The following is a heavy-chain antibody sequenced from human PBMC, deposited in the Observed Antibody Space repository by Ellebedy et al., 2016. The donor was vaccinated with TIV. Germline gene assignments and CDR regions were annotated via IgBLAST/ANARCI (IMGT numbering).Heavy chain of an antibody. V-gene: IGHV1-46*01. Sequence: ASVKVSXKASRYTFTGYYMHWVRQAPGQGLEWMGIINPSGGSTSYAQKFQGRVTMTRDTSTSTVYMELSSLRSEDTAVYYCARDRSGFDIWGQGTMVTVSS. CDR3: ARDRSGFDI. J-gene: IGHJ3*02. D-gene: IGHD3-10*01. CDR2: INPSGGST. CDR1: RYTFTGYY.